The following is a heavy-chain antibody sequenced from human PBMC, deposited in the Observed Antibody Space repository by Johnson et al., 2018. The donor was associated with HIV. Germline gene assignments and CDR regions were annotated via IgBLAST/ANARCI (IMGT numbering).Heavy chain of an antibody. CDR1: GFTVSSNY. J-gene: IGHJ3*02. CDR3: ARDQRATDI. CDR2: STSGATI. Sequence: VQLVESGGGVVQPGRSLRLSCAASGFTVSSNYMSWVRQAPGKGLEWLSYISTSGATIYYADSVKGRFTISRDNSKNTLYLQMNSLRAEDTAVYYCARDQRATDIWGQGTMVTVSS. V-gene: IGHV3-66*02.